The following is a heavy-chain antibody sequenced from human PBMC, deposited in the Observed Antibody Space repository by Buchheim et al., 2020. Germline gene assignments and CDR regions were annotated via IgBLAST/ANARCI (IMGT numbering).Heavy chain of an antibody. V-gene: IGHV4-34*01. CDR1: GGSLSDYY. CDR3: ARLPLGDDKYLQSVDY. CDR2: INHSGST. Sequence: QVQLQQWGAGLLKPSETLSLTCAVYGGSLSDYYWSWIRQPPGKGLEWIGEINHSGSTNSNPSLKSRVTISLDTSKNQFSLNLSSVTAADTAVYYCARLPLGDDKYLQSVDYWGQGTL. D-gene: IGHD5-12*01. J-gene: IGHJ4*02.